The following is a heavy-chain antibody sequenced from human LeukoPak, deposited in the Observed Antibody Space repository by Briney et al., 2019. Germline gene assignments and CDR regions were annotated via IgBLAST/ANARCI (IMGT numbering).Heavy chain of an antibody. CDR3: ARDRGSREDGMDV. V-gene: IGHV3-33*01. CDR2: IWYDGNNK. J-gene: IGHJ6*02. CDR1: GFTFSSYG. Sequence: GSLRLSCAASGFTFSSYGMHWVRQAPGKGLEWVAVIWYDGNNKFYADFVKGRFTISRDNSKNTLYLQLNSLRAEDTAVYNCARDRGSREDGMDVWGQGTTVTVSS. D-gene: IGHD1-26*01.